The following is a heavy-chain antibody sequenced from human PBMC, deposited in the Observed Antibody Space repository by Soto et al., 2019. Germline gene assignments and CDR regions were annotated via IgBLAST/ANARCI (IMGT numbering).Heavy chain of an antibody. CDR2: IIPIFGTA. CDR3: ARGSPVVTAMARNWFDP. Sequence: ASVKVSCKASGGTFRSYDISWVRQAPGQGIEWMAGIIPIFGTANYAQKFQGRVTITADKSTSTAYMELSSLRSEDTAVYYCARGSPVVTAMARNWFDPWGQATLLTVSS. V-gene: IGHV1-69*06. D-gene: IGHD5-18*01. J-gene: IGHJ5*02. CDR1: GGTFRSYD.